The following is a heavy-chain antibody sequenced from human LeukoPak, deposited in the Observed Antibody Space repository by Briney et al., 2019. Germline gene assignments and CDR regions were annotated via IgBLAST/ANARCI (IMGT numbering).Heavy chain of an antibody. V-gene: IGHV3-53*01. CDR2: IYSGGTT. CDR3: ARVENNTGLLDY. Sequence: GGSLRLSCAASGFTVSSHFMSWVRQAPGKGLEWVSVIYSGGTTYYADSVKGRFTISRDSSKNTLFLQMNSLRAEDTAVYYCARVENNTGLLDYWGQGTLVTVSS. J-gene: IGHJ4*02. D-gene: IGHD1-14*01. CDR1: GFTVSSHF.